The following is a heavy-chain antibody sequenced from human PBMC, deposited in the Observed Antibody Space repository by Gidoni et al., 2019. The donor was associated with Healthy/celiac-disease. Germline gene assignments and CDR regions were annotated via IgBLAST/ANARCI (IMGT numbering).Heavy chain of an antibody. CDR1: GFTFDDYA. D-gene: IGHD1-26*01. V-gene: IGHV3-9*01. CDR2: ISWNSGSI. Sequence: EVQLVESGGGLVQPGRSLRLSCAASGFTFDDYAMHLVRQAPGKGLEWVSGISWNSGSIGYADSVKGRFTISRDNAKNSLYLQMNSLRAEDTALYYCAKDIGIVGNYYGMDVWGQGTTVTVSS. J-gene: IGHJ6*02. CDR3: AKDIGIVGNYYGMDV.